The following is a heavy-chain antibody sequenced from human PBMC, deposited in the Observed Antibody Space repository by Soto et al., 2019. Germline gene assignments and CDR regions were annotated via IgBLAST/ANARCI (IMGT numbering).Heavy chain of an antibody. CDR3: TGGYCTGGTCYSGYFQH. D-gene: IGHD2-15*01. CDR1: GFTFSGST. Sequence: EVQLVQSGGGLVQPGGSLKLSCAASGFTFSGSTVHWVRQASGEGLQWVGRIRSKANDYATTYIASVKVRFTISRDDSRNTAYLHMSDLKTEDTAVYYCTGGYCTGGTCYSGYFQHWGQGALVTVFS. V-gene: IGHV3-73*02. CDR2: IRSKANDYAT. J-gene: IGHJ1*01.